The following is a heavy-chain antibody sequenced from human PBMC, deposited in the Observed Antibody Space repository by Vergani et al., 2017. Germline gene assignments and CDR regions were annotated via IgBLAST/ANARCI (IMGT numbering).Heavy chain of an antibody. V-gene: IGHV4-39*01. D-gene: IGHD5-18*01. J-gene: IGHJ4*02. CDR3: ARQSAMIISQGHFDY. CDR1: TNSISSRSHY. Sequence: QLQLQDSGPGLVRPAETLSLTCTVSTNSISSRSHYWGWIRQSPGRGLEWIGSVYQSGNTFYNPSFKSRVTISVDTSNDQFSLRLASMAAADTAMYFCARQSAMIISQGHFDYWGQGVLVTVSS. CDR2: VYQSGNT.